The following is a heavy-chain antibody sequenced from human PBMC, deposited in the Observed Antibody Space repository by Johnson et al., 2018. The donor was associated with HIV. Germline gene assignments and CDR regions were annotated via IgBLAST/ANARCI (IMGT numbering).Heavy chain of an antibody. D-gene: IGHD2-15*01. CDR3: ARDRKWVGARSGDAFDI. CDR1: GFTFSSYA. V-gene: IGHV3-30-3*01. CDR2: ISYDGSNK. Sequence: VHLVESGGGVVQPGRSLRLSCAASGFTFSSYAMHWVRQAPGKGLEWVAVISYDGSNKYYADSVKGRFIISRDNSKNTLYLQMNSLRAEDTAVYYCARDRKWVGARSGDAFDIWGQGTMVTVSA. J-gene: IGHJ3*02.